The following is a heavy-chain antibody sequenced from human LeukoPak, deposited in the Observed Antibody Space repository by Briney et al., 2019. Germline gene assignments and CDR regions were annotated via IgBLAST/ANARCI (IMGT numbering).Heavy chain of an antibody. J-gene: IGHJ4*02. CDR2: IYSGGTT. D-gene: IGHD2-21*01. Sequence: GGSLRLSCSASGFTVSSDRMSSVRQAPGKGLEWVSLIYSGGTTYYADSVKGRFTISRDNSKNTLSLQMSSLRAEETAIYFCARDAYGKYYFDYWGQGTLVTVSS. CDR3: ARDAYGKYYFDY. V-gene: IGHV3-53*01. CDR1: GFTVSSDR.